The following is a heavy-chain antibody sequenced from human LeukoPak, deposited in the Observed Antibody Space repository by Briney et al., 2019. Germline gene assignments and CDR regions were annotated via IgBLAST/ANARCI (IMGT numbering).Heavy chain of an antibody. Sequence: GESLKISCKGSEYSFTSYWIGWVRQTPGKGLEWMGIIYPGDPDTRYSPSFQGQVTISADKSISTAYLQWSSLEASDTAMYYCARHPIGQVAGFGLFDYWGQGTLVTVSS. V-gene: IGHV5-51*01. CDR1: EYSFTSYW. J-gene: IGHJ4*02. CDR3: ARHPIGQVAGFGLFDY. CDR2: IYPGDPDT. D-gene: IGHD6-19*01.